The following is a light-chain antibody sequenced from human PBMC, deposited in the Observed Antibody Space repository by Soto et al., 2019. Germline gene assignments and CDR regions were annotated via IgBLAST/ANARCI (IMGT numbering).Light chain of an antibody. CDR3: GTWDSDLSAWV. CDR2: ESN. CDR1: SSKIGDNH. Sequence: SVLTQPPSVSAAPGQKVTISCSGSSSKIGDNHVSWYQQVPGTAPKILIYESNKRYSGIPDRFSGSKSGTSATLGITGLQTGDEADYYCGTWDSDLSAWVFGGGTKLTVL. V-gene: IGLV1-51*02. J-gene: IGLJ3*02.